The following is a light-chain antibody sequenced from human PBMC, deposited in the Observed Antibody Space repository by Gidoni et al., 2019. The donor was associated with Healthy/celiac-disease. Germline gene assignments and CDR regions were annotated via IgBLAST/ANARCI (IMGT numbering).Light chain of an antibody. Sequence: EIVLTQSPGTLSLSPGERATLSCRASQSVSSSYLAWYQQKPGQAPRLLIYGASSRATGIPYRFSGSGSGTDFTLTISRLEPEDFAVYYCQQYALFXQXTKVEIK. J-gene: IGKJ1*01. V-gene: IGKV3-20*01. CDR3: QQYAL. CDR1: QSVSSSY. CDR2: GAS.